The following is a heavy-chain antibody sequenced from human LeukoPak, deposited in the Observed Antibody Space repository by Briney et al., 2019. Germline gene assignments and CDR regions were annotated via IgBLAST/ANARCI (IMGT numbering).Heavy chain of an antibody. D-gene: IGHD4-17*01. CDR3: ARGSSLRDADAFDI. J-gene: IGHJ3*02. CDR1: GGSFSYYY. CDR2: INHSGST. V-gene: IGHV4-34*01. Sequence: PSETLSLTCAVYGGSFSYYYWSWIRQPPGKGLAWIGEINHSGSTNYNPSLKSRVTISVDTSKNQFSLKLSSVTAADTAVYYCARGSSLRDADAFDIWGQGTMVTVSS.